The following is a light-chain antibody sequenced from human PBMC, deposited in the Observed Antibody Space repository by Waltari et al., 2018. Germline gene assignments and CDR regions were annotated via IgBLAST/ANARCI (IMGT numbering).Light chain of an antibody. J-gene: IGKJ2*01. CDR2: GAS. CDR3: QQYSKWPPFT. CDR1: QSATNY. Sequence: EIVMTQYPATLSVSPGERATLSCRASQSATNYLAWYQQKPGQAPRLLIFGASTRTTGVPARFSGSGSGTEFTLTISSLQSEDSGVYYCQQYSKWPPFTFGQGTNLEIK. V-gene: IGKV3-15*01.